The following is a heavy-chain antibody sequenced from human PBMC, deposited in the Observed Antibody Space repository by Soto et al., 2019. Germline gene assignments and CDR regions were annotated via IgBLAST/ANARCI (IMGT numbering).Heavy chain of an antibody. CDR2: ISSSSTI. CDR1: GFTFSSYS. D-gene: IGHD2-2*01. J-gene: IGHJ6*03. Sequence: ASVKVSCAASGFTFSSYSMNWVRQAPGKGLEWVSYISSSSTIYYADSVKGRFTISRDNAKNSLYLQMNSLRAEDTAVYYCARDRGYCSSTSCPGNYYYYYMDVWGKGTTVTVS. CDR3: ARDRGYCSSTSCPGNYYYYYMDV. V-gene: IGHV3-48*01.